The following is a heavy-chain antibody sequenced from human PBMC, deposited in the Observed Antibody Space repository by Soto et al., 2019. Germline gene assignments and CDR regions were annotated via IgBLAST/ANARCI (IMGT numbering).Heavy chain of an antibody. V-gene: IGHV3-15*07. J-gene: IGHJ4*01. D-gene: IGHD3-22*01. Sequence: PGGSPRLSCAASGFTFSNAWINWVRQAPGKGLEWVGRIKSKTDGGTTDFAAPVKGRFAISRDDSKNMVYLQMNSLKTEDTAVYYFTTDSYITFVIVSFDYWGHGTLVTVSA. CDR1: GFTFSNAW. CDR2: IKSKTDGGTT. CDR3: TTDSYITFVIVSFDY.